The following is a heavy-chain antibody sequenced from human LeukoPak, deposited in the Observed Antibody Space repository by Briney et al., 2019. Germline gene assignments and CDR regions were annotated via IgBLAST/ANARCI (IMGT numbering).Heavy chain of an antibody. Sequence: GGSLRLSCAASGFTFSNSAMYWVRQAPGKGLEFVSVISTNGDRTYYADSVKGRFTISRDNSKNTLFLQLNNLRAEDTAVYFCSRLIIARTPFYFDYWGQGTLVTVSS. CDR2: ISTNGDRT. CDR3: SRLIIARTPFYFDY. CDR1: GFTFSNSA. J-gene: IGHJ4*02. V-gene: IGHV3-64*02. D-gene: IGHD2/OR15-2a*01.